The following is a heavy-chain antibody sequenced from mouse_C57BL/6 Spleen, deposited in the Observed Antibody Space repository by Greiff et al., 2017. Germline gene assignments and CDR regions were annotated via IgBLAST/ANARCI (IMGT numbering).Heavy chain of an antibody. J-gene: IGHJ4*01. V-gene: IGHV1-74*01. Sequence: QVHVKQPGAELVKPGASVKVSCKASGYTFTSYWMHWVKQRPGQGLEWIGRIHPSDSDTNYNQKFKGKATLTVDKSSSTAYMQLSSLTSEDSAVYYCAPAIYYDDYAMDYWGQGTSVTVSS. CDR3: APAIYYDDYAMDY. CDR1: GYTFTSYW. D-gene: IGHD2-4*01. CDR2: IHPSDSDT.